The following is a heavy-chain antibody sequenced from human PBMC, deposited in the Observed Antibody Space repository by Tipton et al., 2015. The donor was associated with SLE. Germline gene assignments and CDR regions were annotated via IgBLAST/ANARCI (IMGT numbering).Heavy chain of an antibody. Sequence: TLSLTCTVSGGSISESFLYRGWIRQPPGKGLEWIGSIHYTGSTYYNPSLKSRVTISLDTSKNQFSLKLRSVTAADTAVYYCARHAWGSNWYFDLWGHGTLVTVSS. CDR3: ARHAWGSNWYFDL. CDR2: IHYTGST. CDR1: GGSISESFLY. D-gene: IGHD7-27*01. J-gene: IGHJ2*01. V-gene: IGHV4-39*01.